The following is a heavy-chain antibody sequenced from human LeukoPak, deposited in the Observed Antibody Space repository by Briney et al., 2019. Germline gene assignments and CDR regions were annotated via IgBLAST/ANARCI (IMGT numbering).Heavy chain of an antibody. D-gene: IGHD3-22*01. V-gene: IGHV1-2*06. CDR2: INPNSGGT. CDR3: ARNSITMIAYDY. CDR1: GYTFTGYY. Sequence: GASVKVSCKASGYTFTGYYMYWVRQAPGQGLEWMGRINPNSGGTNYAQKFQGRVTMTRDTSISTAYMELSRLRSDDTAVYYCARNSITMIAYDYWGQGTLVTVSS. J-gene: IGHJ4*02.